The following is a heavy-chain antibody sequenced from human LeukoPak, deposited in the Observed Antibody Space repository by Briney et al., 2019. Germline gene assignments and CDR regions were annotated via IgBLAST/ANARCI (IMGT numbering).Heavy chain of an antibody. CDR3: AKGTGDNCYTPLDY. V-gene: IGHV3-21*04. CDR2: ISSSSYI. D-gene: IGHD2-15*01. Sequence: GGSLRLSCAASGFTFSSYSMNWVRQAPGKGLEWVSSISSSSYIYYADSVKGRFTISRDTSKNTLHLQMSSLRAEDTAVYYCAKGTGDNCYTPLDYWGQGALVTVSS. J-gene: IGHJ4*02. CDR1: GFTFSSYS.